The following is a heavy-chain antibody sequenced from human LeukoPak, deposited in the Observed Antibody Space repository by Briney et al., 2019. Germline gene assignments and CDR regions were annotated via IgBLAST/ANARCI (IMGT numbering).Heavy chain of an antibody. J-gene: IGHJ3*02. D-gene: IGHD3-22*01. CDR3: AREVHDSSGYYYGDAFDI. Sequence: ASVKVSCKASGYTFTSYYMHWVRQAPGQGLEWMGIINPSGGSTNYAQKFQGRVTMTRDTSTSTVYMELSSLRSEDTAVYYCAREVHDSSGYYYGDAFDIWGQGTMVTVSS. V-gene: IGHV1-46*01. CDR1: GYTFTSYY. CDR2: INPSGGST.